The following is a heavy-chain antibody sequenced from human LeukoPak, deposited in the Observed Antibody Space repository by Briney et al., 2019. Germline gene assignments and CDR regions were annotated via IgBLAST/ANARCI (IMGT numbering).Heavy chain of an antibody. J-gene: IGHJ4*02. Sequence: GGSLRLSCAASGFTFSSYAMSWVRQPPGKGLEWVSAISGSGGSTYYADSVKGRFTISRDNSKNTLYLQMNSLRAEDTAVYYCAKDFEVVSGVYYYDSSGYYFDYWGQGTLVTVSP. CDR2: ISGSGGST. V-gene: IGHV3-23*01. D-gene: IGHD3-22*01. CDR3: AKDFEVVSGVYYYDSSGYYFDY. CDR1: GFTFSSYA.